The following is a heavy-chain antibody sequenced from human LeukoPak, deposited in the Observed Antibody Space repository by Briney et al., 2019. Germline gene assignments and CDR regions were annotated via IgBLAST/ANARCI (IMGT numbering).Heavy chain of an antibody. V-gene: IGHV3-23*01. Sequence: PGGSLRLSCAASGFTFSSYWMHWVRQAPGKGLVWVSAFSATDGSAQYAESVKGRFTISRDNSKNSLYLQMNSLRDEDTAVYYCAKARIASAGTGAFDVWGQGTMVTVSS. CDR3: AKARIASAGTGAFDV. CDR2: FSATDGSA. J-gene: IGHJ3*01. D-gene: IGHD6-13*01. CDR1: GFTFSSYW.